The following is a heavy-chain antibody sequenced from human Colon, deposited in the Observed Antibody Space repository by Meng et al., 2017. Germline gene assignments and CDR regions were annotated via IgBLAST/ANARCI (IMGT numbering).Heavy chain of an antibody. V-gene: IGHV4-34*02. CDR1: GGSFSGFY. J-gene: IGHJ4*02. CDR3: ARGYLGTPVVHFDA. D-gene: IGHD7-27*01. CDR2: IDHFGIS. Sequence: QQGGAGLLTPSATLSLTCAVSGGSFSGFYWSWIRQPPGKGLEWIGEIDHFGISNYNSSLKGRLTMSVDTSKNHFSLNLTSVTAADTGVYYCARGYLGTPVVHFDAWGQGTLVTVSS.